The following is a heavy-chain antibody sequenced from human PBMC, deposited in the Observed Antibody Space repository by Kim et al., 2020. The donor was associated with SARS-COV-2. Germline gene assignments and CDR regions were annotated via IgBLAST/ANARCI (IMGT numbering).Heavy chain of an antibody. Sequence: SETLSLTCTVSGGSISSSSYYWGWIRQPPGKGLEWIGSIYYSGSTYYNPSLKSRVTISVDTSKNQFSLKLSSVTAADTAVYYCARHTGAARHFDYWGQGTLVTVSS. CDR2: IYYSGST. J-gene: IGHJ4*02. V-gene: IGHV4-39*01. D-gene: IGHD6-6*01. CDR1: GGSISSSSYY. CDR3: ARHTGAARHFDY.